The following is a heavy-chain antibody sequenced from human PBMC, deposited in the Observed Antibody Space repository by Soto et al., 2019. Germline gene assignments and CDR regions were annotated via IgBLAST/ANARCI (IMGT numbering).Heavy chain of an antibody. D-gene: IGHD3-22*01. CDR2: IYPGDSDT. CDR1: GYSFTSYG. J-gene: IGHJ4*02. Sequence: PVESLTISCKVSGYSFTSYGIGWVLQMPGKGLEGMGIIYPGDSDTSYSPSSQGQVTISADKSISTAYLQWSSLKASDTAMYYCARQGPVTYYYDSSGYHPPLDYWGQGTMVTVSS. CDR3: ARQGPVTYYYDSSGYHPPLDY. V-gene: IGHV5-51*01.